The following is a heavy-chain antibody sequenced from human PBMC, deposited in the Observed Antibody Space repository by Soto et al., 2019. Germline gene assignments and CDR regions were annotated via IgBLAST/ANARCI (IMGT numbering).Heavy chain of an antibody. Sequence: GGSLRLSCAASGFTFNKFDFHWVRQAPGKGLQWLAVTSFDGNKNYYPASVKGRFTISRDNSNNTLHLQMNNLRGDDTAVYFCAREGGVLTVIGHYYYGMDVWGQGTAVTVSS. CDR2: TSFDGNKN. V-gene: IGHV3-30-3*01. D-gene: IGHD3-16*01. CDR1: GFTFNKFD. CDR3: AREGGVLTVIGHYYYGMDV. J-gene: IGHJ6*02.